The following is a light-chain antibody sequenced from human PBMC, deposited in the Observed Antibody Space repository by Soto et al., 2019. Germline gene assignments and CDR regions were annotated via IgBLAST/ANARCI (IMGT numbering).Light chain of an antibody. CDR2: GNS. Sequence: QSVLTQPPSVSGAPGQRVTISCTGSSANIGAGYDVHWYQQLPGTAPKLLIYGNSNRPSGVPDRFSGSKSGTSASLAITGLQAEDEADYYCQSSDSSLSGVVFGTGTKVTVL. CDR3: QSSDSSLSGVV. CDR1: SANIGAGYD. J-gene: IGLJ1*01. V-gene: IGLV1-40*01.